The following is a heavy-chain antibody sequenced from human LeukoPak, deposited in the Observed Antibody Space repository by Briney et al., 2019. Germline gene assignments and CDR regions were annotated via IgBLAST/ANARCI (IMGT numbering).Heavy chain of an antibody. J-gene: IGHJ5*02. Sequence: GGSLRLSCSASGFTFSDYWMNWIRQAPGKGLEWVARIMKDGNEKYYVESIKGRFTISRDNAKNALYLQMNGLRAEDTGVYYCARGHLDPWGQGTLVTVSS. V-gene: IGHV3-7*01. CDR3: ARGHLDP. CDR2: IMKDGNEK. CDR1: GFTFSDYW.